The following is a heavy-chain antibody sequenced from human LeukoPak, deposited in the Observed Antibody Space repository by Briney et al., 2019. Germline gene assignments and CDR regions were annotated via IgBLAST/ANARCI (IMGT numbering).Heavy chain of an antibody. CDR2: INQDGSKS. CDR3: ARLKSEWQGDYFDY. J-gene: IGHJ4*02. Sequence: GGSLRLSCAASGHTYNSYWMSWVRQAPGKGLQWVAHINQDGSKSNYVDSVKGRFTISRDNAKNSLYLQMSSLRAEDTAVYYCARLKSEWQGDYFDYWGQGTLATVSS. CDR1: GHTYNSYW. D-gene: IGHD3-3*01. V-gene: IGHV3-7*01.